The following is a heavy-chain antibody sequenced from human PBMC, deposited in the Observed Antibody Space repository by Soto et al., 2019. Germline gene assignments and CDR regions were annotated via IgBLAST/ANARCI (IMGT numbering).Heavy chain of an antibody. V-gene: IGHV4-4*02. J-gene: IGHJ5*02. CDR3: FPPPPRIVVTLPPFPS. D-gene: IGHD3-22*01. CDR2: VYHSGST. Sequence: LQTLSLTCRVSDDSISSTFWWTCVRQPPGKGLEWIGEVYHSGSTRYNPSLKGRVTISVDKPNNQFSLKLTSMTGADTAVYYCFPPPPRIVVTLPPFPSWGQGTPVTVSP. CDR1: DDSISSTFW.